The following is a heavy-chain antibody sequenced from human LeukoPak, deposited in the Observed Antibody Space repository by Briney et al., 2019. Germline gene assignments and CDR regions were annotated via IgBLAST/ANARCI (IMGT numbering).Heavy chain of an antibody. CDR1: GFTFSSYA. Sequence: GGSLRLSCAASGFTFSSYAMSWVRQAPGKGLEWVSAISGSGGSTYYADSVKGRFTISRDNSKNTLYLQMNSLRAEDTAVYYCAKLLLLNYYDSSGLDAFDIWGQGTVVTVSS. CDR3: AKLLLLNYYDSSGLDAFDI. V-gene: IGHV3-23*01. CDR2: ISGSGGST. J-gene: IGHJ3*02. D-gene: IGHD3-22*01.